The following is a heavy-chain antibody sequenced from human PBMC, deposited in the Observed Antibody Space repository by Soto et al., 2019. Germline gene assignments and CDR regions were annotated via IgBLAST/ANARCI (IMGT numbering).Heavy chain of an antibody. J-gene: IGHJ4*02. CDR1: GNTFTSYA. D-gene: IGHD4-17*01. CDR3: ASESYGGEFDY. CDR2: INAGNGNT. V-gene: IGHV1-3*05. Sequence: QVQLVQSGAEEKKPGTSVKVSCKASGNTFTSYAMHWVRQAPGQRLEWMGWINAGNGNTKYSQKFQGRVTITRDTSASTVYMELSSLRSEDTAVYYCASESYGGEFDYWGQGTLVTVSS.